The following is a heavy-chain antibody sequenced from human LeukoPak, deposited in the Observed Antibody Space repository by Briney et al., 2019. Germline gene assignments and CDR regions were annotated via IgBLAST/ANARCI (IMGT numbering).Heavy chain of an antibody. CDR3: AGGYCSSTSCYSYYYYMDV. Sequence: SETLSLTCTVSGGSISSYYWSWIRQPPGKGLEWIGYIYYSGSTNYNPSLKSRVTISVDTSKNQFSLKLGSVTAADTAVYYCAGGYCSSTSCYSYYYYMDVWGKGTTVTVSS. D-gene: IGHD2-2*02. V-gene: IGHV4-59*08. J-gene: IGHJ6*03. CDR1: GGSISSYY. CDR2: IYYSGST.